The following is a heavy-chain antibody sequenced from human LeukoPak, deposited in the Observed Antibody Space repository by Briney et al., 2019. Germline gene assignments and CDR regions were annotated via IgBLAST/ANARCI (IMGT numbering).Heavy chain of an antibody. Sequence: ASVKVSCKASGGTSSSYGISWVRQAPGQGLEWMGGIIPISGTANYAQKFQGRATITADESTNTAYMELTSLRSEDTAVYYCARGPPGYGSGSHLDYWGQGTLVTVSS. CDR2: IIPISGTA. CDR1: GGTSSSYG. J-gene: IGHJ4*02. CDR3: ARGPPGYGSGSHLDY. V-gene: IGHV1-69*13. D-gene: IGHD3-10*01.